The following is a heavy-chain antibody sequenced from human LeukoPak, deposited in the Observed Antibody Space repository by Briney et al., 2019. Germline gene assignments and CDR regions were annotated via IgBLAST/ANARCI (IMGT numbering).Heavy chain of an antibody. CDR2: IYNTGTT. CDR1: GFIVNNNF. CDR3: AIIAAGGYYYGLDV. Sequence: GGSLRLSCAASGFIVNNNFMTWVRQAPGKGLEWVSVIYNTGTTYYADSVKGRFSISRDTSNNMAYLHMTSLRADDTAVYFCAIIAAGGYYYGLDVWGQGTTVTVSS. V-gene: IGHV3-53*01. D-gene: IGHD2-15*01. J-gene: IGHJ6*02.